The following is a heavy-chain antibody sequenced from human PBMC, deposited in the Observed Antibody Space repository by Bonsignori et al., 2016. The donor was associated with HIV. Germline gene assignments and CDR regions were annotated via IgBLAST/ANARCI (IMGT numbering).Heavy chain of an antibody. CDR3: ARVPQTTVTNYYMDV. J-gene: IGHJ6*03. V-gene: IGHV3-48*02. CDR2: ISSSSSTI. Sequence: GGSLRLSCAASGFTFSSYSMNWVRQAPGKGLEWVSYISSSSSTIYYADSVKGRFTISRDNAKNSLYLQMNSLRDEDTAVYYCARVPQTTVTNYYMDVWGKGTTVTVSS. CDR1: GFTFSSYS. D-gene: IGHD4-17*01.